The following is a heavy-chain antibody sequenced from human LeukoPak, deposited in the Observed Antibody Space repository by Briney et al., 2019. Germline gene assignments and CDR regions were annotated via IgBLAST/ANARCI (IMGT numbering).Heavy chain of an antibody. CDR1: GFIFSSYS. Sequence: GGSLRLSCAASGFIFSSYSMNWVRQAPGKGLEWVSSISSSSSYIFYADSVKGRFTISRDNAKNSLYLHMNGLRAEDTAVYYCAREVYYGSGRRFDYWGQGTLVTVSS. D-gene: IGHD3-10*01. CDR2: ISSSSSYI. CDR3: AREVYYGSGRRFDY. V-gene: IGHV3-21*01. J-gene: IGHJ4*02.